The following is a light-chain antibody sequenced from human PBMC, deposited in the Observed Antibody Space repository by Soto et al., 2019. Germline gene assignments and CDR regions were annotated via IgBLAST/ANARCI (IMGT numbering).Light chain of an antibody. V-gene: IGKV2-28*01. CDR1: QSLVHSNGYNY. CDR3: MQPLQTWT. CDR2: LGS. Sequence: DIVMTQSPLSLPVTPGEPASISGRSSQSLVHSNGYNYLDWSLQKPGQSPQLLIYLGSNRASGVPDRFSGSGSGTDFTLKISRVEAEDVGVYYCMQPLQTWTFGQGTKVDIK. J-gene: IGKJ1*01.